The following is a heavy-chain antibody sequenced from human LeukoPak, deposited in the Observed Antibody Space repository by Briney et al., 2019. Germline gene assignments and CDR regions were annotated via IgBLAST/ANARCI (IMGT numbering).Heavy chain of an antibody. V-gene: IGHV4-59*08. CDR1: GGSISSYY. CDR3: ARHSITMNDDAFDI. D-gene: IGHD3-22*01. CDR2: IFYSGTT. J-gene: IGHJ3*02. Sequence: PSETLSLTCNVSGGSISSYYWSWIRQPPGKGLEWIGFIFYSGTTNYNPSLKSRVTISVDTSKNQFSLKLSSVTAADTAVYYCARHSITMNDDAFDIWGQGTMVTVSS.